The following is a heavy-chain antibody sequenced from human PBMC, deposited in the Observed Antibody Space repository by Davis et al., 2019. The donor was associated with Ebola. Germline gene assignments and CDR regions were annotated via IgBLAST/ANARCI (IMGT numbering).Heavy chain of an antibody. Sequence: GESLKISCVASAFTFNIHAMSWVRQAPGKGLEWVSTISATGSSTYYADSVKGRFTISRDNSKNTLYLQMDSLRAEDTAVYYCATLRYFDWLFPNGPDYWGQGTLVTVSS. J-gene: IGHJ4*02. CDR2: ISATGSST. V-gene: IGHV3-23*01. CDR1: AFTFNIHA. D-gene: IGHD3-9*01. CDR3: ATLRYFDWLFPNGPDY.